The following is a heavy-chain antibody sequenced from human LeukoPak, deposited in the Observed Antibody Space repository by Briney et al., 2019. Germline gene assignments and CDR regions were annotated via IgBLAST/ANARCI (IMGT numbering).Heavy chain of an antibody. J-gene: IGHJ1*01. CDR2: INPNSGGT. CDR1: GYTFSGYY. V-gene: IGHV1-2*02. D-gene: IGHD6-13*01. CDR3: ARGYPLSTTAAGTYFQH. Sequence: GASVMVSCKASGYTFSGYYMHWVRQAPGQGLEWMGWINPNSGGTNYAQKFQGRVTMTRDTSISTAYMELSRLRSDDTAVYYCARGYPLSTTAAGTYFQHWGQGTLVTVSS.